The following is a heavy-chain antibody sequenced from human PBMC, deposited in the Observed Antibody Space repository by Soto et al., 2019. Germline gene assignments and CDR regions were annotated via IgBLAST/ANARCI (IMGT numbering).Heavy chain of an antibody. Sequence: EVQLLESGGGLVHPGGSLRLSCAASGFTFSDYAVNWVRQAPGKGLEWVSIITGSGRSTFYADSVKGRFTISRDNSRNTLYLQMDSLRAEDTAVYYCAKESGLSTNYYYSYAMDVWGQGTTVTVSS. CDR3: AKESGLSTNYYYSYAMDV. CDR2: ITGSGRST. CDR1: GFTFSDYA. J-gene: IGHJ6*02. V-gene: IGHV3-23*01. D-gene: IGHD5-12*01.